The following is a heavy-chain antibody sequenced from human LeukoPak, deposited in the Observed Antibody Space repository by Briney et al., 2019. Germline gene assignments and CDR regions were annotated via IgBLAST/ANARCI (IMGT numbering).Heavy chain of an antibody. Sequence: GGSLRLSCAASGFTFSSYAMNWVRQAPGKGLEWVSGISSTIGNTYYADSVKGRFTISRDNSKNTLYLQMTSLRAEDSAVYYCAKDVVVNGWDFVYWGQGTLVTVSS. V-gene: IGHV3-23*01. CDR2: ISSTIGNT. D-gene: IGHD1-26*01. J-gene: IGHJ4*02. CDR1: GFTFSSYA. CDR3: AKDVVVNGWDFVY.